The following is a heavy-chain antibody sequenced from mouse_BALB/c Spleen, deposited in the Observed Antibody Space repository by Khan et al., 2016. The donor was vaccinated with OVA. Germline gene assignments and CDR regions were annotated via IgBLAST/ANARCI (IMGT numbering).Heavy chain of an antibody. Sequence: QVQLKLSGPGLVAPSQSLSITCTVSGFSFTSYGVHWIRQPPGKGLEWLGVIWTGGNTNYNSALMSRLSISKDNSKSQVFLKMNSLQTDDTAIYYCARDRLRLAMDSWGQGTSVTVSS. D-gene: IGHD2-4*01. V-gene: IGHV2-9*02. CDR3: ARDRLRLAMDS. CDR2: IWTGGNT. CDR1: GFSFTSYG. J-gene: IGHJ4*01.